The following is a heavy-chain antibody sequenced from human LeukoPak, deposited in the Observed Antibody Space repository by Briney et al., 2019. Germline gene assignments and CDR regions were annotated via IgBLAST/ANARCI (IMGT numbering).Heavy chain of an antibody. J-gene: IGHJ6*02. V-gene: IGHV3-30-3*01. D-gene: IGHD3-3*01. CDR3: ARDKGWSGYYRTSNYYYYGMDV. CDR1: GFTFSSYA. Sequence: GSLRLSCAASGFTFSSYAMHWVRQAPGKGLEWVAVISYDGSNKYYADSVKGRFTISRDNSKNTLYLQMNSLRAEDTAVYYCARDKGWSGYYRTSNYYYYGMDVWGQGTTVTVSS. CDR2: ISYDGSNK.